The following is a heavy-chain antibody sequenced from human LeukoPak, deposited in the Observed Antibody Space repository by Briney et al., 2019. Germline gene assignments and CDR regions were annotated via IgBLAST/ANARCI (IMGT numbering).Heavy chain of an antibody. CDR3: AKADDYDNIDY. D-gene: IGHD3-22*01. J-gene: IGHJ4*02. V-gene: IGHV3-9*01. CDR1: GFTFDDYA. Sequence: QPGRSLRLSCAASGFTFDDYAMHWVRQAPGKGLEWVSGISWNSGSIDYADSVKGRFTISRDNAKNSLYLQMNSLRAEDTALYYCAKADDYDNIDYWGQGTLVTVSS. CDR2: ISWNSGSI.